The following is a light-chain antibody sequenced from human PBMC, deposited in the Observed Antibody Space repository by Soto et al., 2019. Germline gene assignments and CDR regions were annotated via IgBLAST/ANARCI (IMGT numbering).Light chain of an antibody. CDR1: QTVRNNY. J-gene: IGKJ1*01. Sequence: EFVLTQSPGTLSLPPGERATLSCRASQTVRNNYLAWYQQKPGRALRLLIDGASTRATGIPDRFSGSGSGTDFTLTISRLEPEDVAVYYCQQYEAVVTFGQGTKVDIK. CDR3: QQYEAVVT. V-gene: IGKV3-20*01. CDR2: GAS.